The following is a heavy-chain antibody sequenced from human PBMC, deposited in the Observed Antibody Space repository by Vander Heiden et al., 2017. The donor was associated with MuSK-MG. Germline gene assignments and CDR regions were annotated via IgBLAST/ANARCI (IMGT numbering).Heavy chain of an antibody. J-gene: IGHJ6*02. CDR3: ARPTRYYDSSGYYPLGMDV. Sequence: EVQLVQSGAEVKKPGESLRISCKGSGYSFTSYWIGWVRQMPGKGLEWMGRIDPSDSNTNYSPSFQGHVTISADKSISTAYLQWSSLKASDTAMYYCARPTRYYDSSGYYPLGMDVWGQGTTVTVSS. CDR2: IDPSDSNT. D-gene: IGHD3-22*01. CDR1: GYSFTSYW. V-gene: IGHV5-10-1*03.